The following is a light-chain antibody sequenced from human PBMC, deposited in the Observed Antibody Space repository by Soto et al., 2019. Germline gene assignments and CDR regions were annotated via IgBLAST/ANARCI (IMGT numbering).Light chain of an antibody. J-gene: IGKJ4*01. Sequence: DIQMTQSPSTLSASVGDRVTITCRASQSISSWLAWYQQKPGKAPKGLIYTSSNLKSGVPSRFSGSGSGTEFTLTISNLQPDDFASYYCQQYKTNPLTFGGGTKVEIK. V-gene: IGKV1-5*03. CDR2: TSS. CDR3: QQYKTNPLT. CDR1: QSISSW.